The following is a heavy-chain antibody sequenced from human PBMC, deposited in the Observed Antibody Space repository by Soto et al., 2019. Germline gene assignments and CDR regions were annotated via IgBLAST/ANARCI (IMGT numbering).Heavy chain of an antibody. CDR1: GYTFTSYD. CDR2: MNPNSGNT. J-gene: IGHJ6*03. D-gene: IGHD3-3*01. V-gene: IGHV1-8*01. CDR3: AREHDFWSGYYRNPYMDV. Sequence: ASVKVSCKASGYTFTSYDINWVRQATGQGLEWMGWMNPNSGNTGYAQKFQGRVTMTRNTSISTAYMELSSLRSEDTAVYYCAREHDFWSGYYRNPYMDVWGKGTTVTVSS.